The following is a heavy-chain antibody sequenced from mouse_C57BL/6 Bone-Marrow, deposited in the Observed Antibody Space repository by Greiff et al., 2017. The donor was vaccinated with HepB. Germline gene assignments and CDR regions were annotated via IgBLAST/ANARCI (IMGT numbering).Heavy chain of an antibody. CDR3: ARNGVTHYGSSYDAMDY. J-gene: IGHJ4*01. CDR2: IWSGGST. Sequence: QVQLQQSGPGLVQPSQSLSITCTVSGFSLTSYGVHWVRQSPGKGLEWLGVIWSGGSTDYNAAFISRLSISKDNSKSQVFFKMNSLQADDTAIYYCARNGVTHYGSSYDAMDYWGQGTSVTVSS. CDR1: GFSLTSYG. D-gene: IGHD1-1*01. V-gene: IGHV2-2*01.